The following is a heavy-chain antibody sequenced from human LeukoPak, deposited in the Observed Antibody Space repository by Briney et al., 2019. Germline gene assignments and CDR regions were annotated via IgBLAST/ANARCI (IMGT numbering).Heavy chain of an antibody. CDR3: ARDSSGPINY. Sequence: ASVKVSCKASGYTFTDYYIHWVRQAPGQGPEWMGWITTNTGNPTYAQGFTGRFVFSLDTSVSTAYLQISSLKAEDTAVYYCARDSSGPINYWGQGTLVTVSS. CDR2: ITTNTGNP. D-gene: IGHD3-22*01. CDR1: GYTFTDYY. J-gene: IGHJ4*02. V-gene: IGHV7-4-1*02.